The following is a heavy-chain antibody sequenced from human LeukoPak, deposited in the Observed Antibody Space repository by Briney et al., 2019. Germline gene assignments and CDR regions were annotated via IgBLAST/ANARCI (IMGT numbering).Heavy chain of an antibody. CDR1: GFSFNRRG. D-gene: IGHD3-16*01. V-gene: IGHV3-48*04. Sequence: PGGSLRLFCATSGFSFNRRGMNWVRQPPGKGLEWVSYISPRSETIFYAESVQGRFAVSRDDAKGSLYLQMHTLRVEDTAVYYCARIDGPTVFTYYMDLWGKGTTVTVAS. CDR2: ISPRSETI. J-gene: IGHJ6*03. CDR3: ARIDGPTVFTYYMDL.